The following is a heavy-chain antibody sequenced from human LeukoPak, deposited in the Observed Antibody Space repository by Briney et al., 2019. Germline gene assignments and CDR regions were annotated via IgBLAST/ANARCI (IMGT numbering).Heavy chain of an antibody. J-gene: IGHJ4*02. CDR1: GGSISSSSYY. CDR2: IFYSGST. D-gene: IGHD6-19*01. Sequence: SETMSLTCTVSGGSISSSSYYWGWLRQPPGKGLDWSASIFYSGSTYYNPSLKRRVTISVDTSKNQFSLKLSSVTAADTAVYYCARSSIAVAGTEDYWGQGILVTVSS. CDR3: ARSSIAVAGTEDY. V-gene: IGHV4-39*01.